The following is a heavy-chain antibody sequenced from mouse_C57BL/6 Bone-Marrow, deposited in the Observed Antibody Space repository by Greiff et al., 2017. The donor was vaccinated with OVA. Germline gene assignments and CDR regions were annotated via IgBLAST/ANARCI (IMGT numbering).Heavy chain of an antibody. CDR2: IWRGGST. J-gene: IGHJ3*01. CDR1: GFSFTSYG. V-gene: IGHV2-5*01. Sequence: QVQLQQSGPGLVQPSQSLSITCTVSGFSFTSYGVHWVRQSPGKGLEWLGVIWRGGSTDNNAAFMSRLCITKDNSTCRVSFKMNSLQADDTATYYGAKSQRPTAQATAWFAYWGQGTLVTVSA. CDR3: AKSQRPTAQATAWFAY. D-gene: IGHD3-2*02.